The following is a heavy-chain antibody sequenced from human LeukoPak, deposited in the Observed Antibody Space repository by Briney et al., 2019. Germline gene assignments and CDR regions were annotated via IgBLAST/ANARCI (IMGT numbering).Heavy chain of an antibody. CDR2: IPYDGSNK. J-gene: IGHJ4*02. D-gene: IGHD4-23*01. V-gene: IGHV3-30*04. Sequence: GGSLRLSCAASGFTFSTYAMHWVRQAPGKGLEWVAVIPYDGSNKYYADSVKGRFTISRENSKNRLYLQMNSLRAEDTAVYYCARAEGYGGELDSWGQGTLVAVSS. CDR1: GFTFSTYA. CDR3: ARAEGYGGELDS.